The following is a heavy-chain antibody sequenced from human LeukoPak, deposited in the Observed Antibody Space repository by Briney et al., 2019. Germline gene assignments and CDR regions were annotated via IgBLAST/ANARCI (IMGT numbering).Heavy chain of an antibody. V-gene: IGHV3-30-3*01. CDR1: GFTFSSYA. CDR2: ISYDGSNK. Sequence: PGGSLRLSCAASGFTFSSYAMHWVRQAPGKGLEWVAVISYDGSNKYYADSVKGRFTISRDNSKNTLYLQMNSLRAEDTAVYYCANPPREDGDYVFYYGMDVWGQGTAVTVSS. D-gene: IGHD4-17*01. CDR3: ANPPREDGDYVFYYGMDV. J-gene: IGHJ6*02.